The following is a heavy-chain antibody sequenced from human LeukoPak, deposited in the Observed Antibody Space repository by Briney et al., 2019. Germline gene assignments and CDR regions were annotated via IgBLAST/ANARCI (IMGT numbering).Heavy chain of an antibody. CDR1: GGSISSYY. V-gene: IGHV4-59*01. CDR3: ARMSYDSSGYYGSFDY. J-gene: IGHJ4*02. Sequence: SETLSLTCTVSGGSISSYYWSWIRQPPGKGLEWIGYIYYSGSTNYNPPLKSRVTISVDTFKNQFSLKLSSVTAADTAVYYCARMSYDSSGYYGSFDYWGQGTLVTVSS. CDR2: IYYSGST. D-gene: IGHD3-22*01.